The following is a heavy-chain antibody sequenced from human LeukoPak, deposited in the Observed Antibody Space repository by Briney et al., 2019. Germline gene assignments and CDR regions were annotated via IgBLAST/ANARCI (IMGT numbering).Heavy chain of an antibody. CDR3: ARELVEGFDI. D-gene: IGHD2-15*01. CDR1: GFTFTNYA. Sequence: GGSLRLSCAASGFTFTNYAMSWVRQAPGKGLEWVANIKQDGSEKYYVDSVKGRFTISRDNAKNSLYLQMNSLRAEDTAVYYCARELVEGFDIWGQGTMVTVSS. J-gene: IGHJ3*02. V-gene: IGHV3-7*04. CDR2: IKQDGSEK.